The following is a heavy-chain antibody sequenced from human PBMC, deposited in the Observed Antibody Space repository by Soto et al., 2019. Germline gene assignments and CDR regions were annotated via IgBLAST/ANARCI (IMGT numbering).Heavy chain of an antibody. CDR1: GFTFSSYS. V-gene: IGHV3-21*04. Sequence: GGSLRLSCAASGFTFSSYSMNWVRQAPGKGLEWVSSISSSSNDTYYADSVKGRFTISRDNSKNTMYLQMDSLRAEDTAVYYCAKDRPTTSSSKMDVWGKGTTVTVSS. D-gene: IGHD6-6*01. CDR3: AKDRPTTSSSKMDV. J-gene: IGHJ6*04. CDR2: ISSSSNDT.